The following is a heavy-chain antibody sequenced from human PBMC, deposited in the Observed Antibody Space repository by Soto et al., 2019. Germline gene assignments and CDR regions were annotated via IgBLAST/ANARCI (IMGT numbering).Heavy chain of an antibody. CDR3: ARQVVVAATFDY. J-gene: IGHJ4*02. D-gene: IGHD2-15*01. Sequence: PSETMSLTCAVSGGNISSGGYSWSWIQQPPGKGLEWIGYIYHIGSTYYNPSLKSRVTISVDRSKNQFSLKLSSVTAADTAVYYCARQVVVAATFDYWGQGTLVTVSS. CDR1: GGNISSGGYS. CDR2: IYHIGST. V-gene: IGHV4-30-2*01.